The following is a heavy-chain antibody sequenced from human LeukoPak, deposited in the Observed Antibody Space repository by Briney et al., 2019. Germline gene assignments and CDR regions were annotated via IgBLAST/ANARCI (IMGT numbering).Heavy chain of an antibody. D-gene: IGHD3-22*01. CDR1: GGSISSYY. J-gene: IGHJ6*03. CDR3: ARGSYYSDSSGYSTYHYYYMDV. CDR2: IYYSGST. Sequence: SETLSLTCTVSGGSISSYYWNWIRQPPGKGLEWIGYIYYSGSTNYNPSLKSRVTISVDTSKNQFSLKLSSVTAADTAVYFCARGSYYSDSSGYSTYHYYYMDVWGKGTTVTVSS. V-gene: IGHV4-59*01.